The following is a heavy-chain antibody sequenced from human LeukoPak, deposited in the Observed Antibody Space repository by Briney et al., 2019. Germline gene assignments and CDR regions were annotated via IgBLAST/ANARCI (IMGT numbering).Heavy chain of an antibody. J-gene: IGHJ4*02. Sequence: GGSLRLSCAASGFTFSSYAMSWVRQAPGKGLEWVSAISGSGGSTYYADSVKGRFTISRDNSKNTLYLQMNSLRAEDTAVYYCAKDHIYDILTGYGNWGQGTLVTVSS. CDR2: ISGSGGST. CDR1: GFTFSSYA. V-gene: IGHV3-23*01. CDR3: AKDHIYDILTGYGN. D-gene: IGHD3-9*01.